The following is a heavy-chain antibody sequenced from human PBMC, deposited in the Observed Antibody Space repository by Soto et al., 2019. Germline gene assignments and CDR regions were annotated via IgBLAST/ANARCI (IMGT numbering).Heavy chain of an antibody. V-gene: IGHV3-53*01. CDR1: EFTVSSNY. CDR2: IYSGGST. Sequence: GGSLRLSCAASEFTVSSNYMNWVRQAPGKGLDCVSTIYSGGSTYYADSVKGRFTISRDNSKNTLHLQMNNLRAEDTAVYYCAGRVGATNYGMDVWGQGTTVTVSS. CDR3: AGRVGATNYGMDV. D-gene: IGHD1-26*01. J-gene: IGHJ6*02.